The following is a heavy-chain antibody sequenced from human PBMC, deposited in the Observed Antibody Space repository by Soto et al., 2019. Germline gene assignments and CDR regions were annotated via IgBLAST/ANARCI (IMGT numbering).Heavy chain of an antibody. J-gene: IGHJ4*02. V-gene: IGHV3-48*01. D-gene: IGHD2-2*01. CDR3: ARDVCSSTSCPAGTKAQSTFDY. CDR2: ISSSSSTI. CDR1: GFTFSSYS. Sequence: EVQLVESGGGLVQPGGSLRLSCAASGFTFSSYSMNWVRQAPGKGLEWVSYISSSSSTIYYADSVKGRFTISRDNAKNSLYLQMNSLRAEDTAVYYCARDVCSSTSCPAGTKAQSTFDYWGQGTLVTVSS.